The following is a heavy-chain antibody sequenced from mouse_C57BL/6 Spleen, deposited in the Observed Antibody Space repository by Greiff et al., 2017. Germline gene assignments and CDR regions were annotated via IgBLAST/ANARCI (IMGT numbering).Heavy chain of an antibody. J-gene: IGHJ2*01. CDR3: ARAEREGYFDY. CDR2: IYPGSGNT. Sequence: VKLQESGAELVRPGASVKLSCKASGYTFTDYYINWVKQRPGQGLEWIARIYPGSGNTYYNEKFKGKATLTAEKSSSTAYMQLSSLTSEDSAVYFCARAEREGYFDYWGQGTTLTVSS. V-gene: IGHV1-76*01. CDR1: GYTFTDYY.